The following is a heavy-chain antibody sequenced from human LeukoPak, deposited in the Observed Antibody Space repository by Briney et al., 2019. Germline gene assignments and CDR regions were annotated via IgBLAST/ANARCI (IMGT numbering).Heavy chain of an antibody. CDR2: IYYSGST. D-gene: IGHD1-26*01. CDR1: GGSISSYY. Sequence: SETLSLTCTVSGGSISSYYWSWIRQPPGKGLEWIGYIYYSGSTNYNPSLKSRVTISVDTSKNQFSLKLSSVTAADTAVYYCARAELPDPTVWYFDLWGRGTLVTVSS. J-gene: IGHJ2*01. CDR3: ARAELPDPTVWYFDL. V-gene: IGHV4-59*01.